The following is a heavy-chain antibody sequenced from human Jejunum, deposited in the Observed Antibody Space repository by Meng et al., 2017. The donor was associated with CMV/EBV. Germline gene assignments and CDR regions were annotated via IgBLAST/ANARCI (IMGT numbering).Heavy chain of an antibody. CDR1: GDSLSGYY. CDR3: VRDGGVMDCIGDRCFDIDYLQY. V-gene: IGHV4-4*07. J-gene: IGHJ1*01. Sequence: QVPRHESGPGLVRPSETLSPTCTISGDSLSGYYFTWIRQPAGRGLEWIGRIYSAGNTKYSPSLKSRITMSIDTSKKQFPLKMDSVTAADTAVYYCVRDGGVMDCIGDRCFDIDYLQYWGRGTLVTVSS. CDR2: IYSAGNT. D-gene: IGHD2-15*01.